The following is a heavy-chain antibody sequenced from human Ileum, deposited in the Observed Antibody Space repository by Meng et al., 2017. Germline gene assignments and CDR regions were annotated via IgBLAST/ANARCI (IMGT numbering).Heavy chain of an antibody. Sequence: EVQLVESGGGLVPPGGSLRLSCAASGFTLSNYAMSWVRQAPGKGLEWVSVISGGSARTDYADSVKGRFTISRDDSRNTLYLQMNSLRAEDTAIYYCAKDYSSGWYDYWGQGTLVTVAS. J-gene: IGHJ4*02. CDR2: ISGGSART. CDR1: GFTLSNYA. D-gene: IGHD6-19*01. V-gene: IGHV3-23*04. CDR3: AKDYSSGWYDY.